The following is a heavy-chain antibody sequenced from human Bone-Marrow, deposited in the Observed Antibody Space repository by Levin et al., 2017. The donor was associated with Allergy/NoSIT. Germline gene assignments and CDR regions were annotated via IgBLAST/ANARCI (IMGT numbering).Heavy chain of an antibody. J-gene: IGHJ6*02. D-gene: IGHD1-26*01. CDR3: ARDFGLWGGSYLRSGYYGMDV. CDR1: GFTFSSYG. V-gene: IGHV3-33*01. CDR2: IWYDGSNK. Sequence: PGGSLRLSCAASGFTFSSYGMHWVRQAPGKGLEWVAVIWYDGSNKYYADSVKGRFTISRDNSKNTLYLQMNSLRAEDTAVYYCARDFGLWGGSYLRSGYYGMDVWGQGTTVTVSS.